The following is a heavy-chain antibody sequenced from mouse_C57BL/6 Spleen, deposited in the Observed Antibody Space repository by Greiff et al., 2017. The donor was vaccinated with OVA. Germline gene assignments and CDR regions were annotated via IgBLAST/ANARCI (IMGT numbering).Heavy chain of an antibody. D-gene: IGHD3-2*02. Sequence: QVTLKVSGPGILQSSQTLSLTCSFSGFSLSTSGMGVSWIRQPSGKGLEWLAHIYGDDDKRHNPSLKSRLTTSKVTTRNQVFLKITSVDTADTATCYCAYSSGYVGYYAMDYWGQGTSVTVSS. V-gene: IGHV8-12*01. CDR3: AYSSGYVGYYAMDY. J-gene: IGHJ4*01. CDR2: IYGDDDK. CDR1: GFSLSTSGMG.